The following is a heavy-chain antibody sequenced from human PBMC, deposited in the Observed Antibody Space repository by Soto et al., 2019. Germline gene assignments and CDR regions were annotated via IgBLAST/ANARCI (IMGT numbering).Heavy chain of an antibody. J-gene: IGHJ5*02. V-gene: IGHV3-23*01. CDR2: LSRSGGST. CDR3: SKGEMSTIRNSFDP. Sequence: GALSLSCAASGFNTRFYSMTWVRQTPGKGLEWVAALSRSGGSTYYADSVSGRFTISRDASKDTLFLQMRNLRAEDTAIYYCSKGEMSTIRNSFDPWGQGTLVTVSS. D-gene: IGHD1-1*01. CDR1: GFNTRFYS.